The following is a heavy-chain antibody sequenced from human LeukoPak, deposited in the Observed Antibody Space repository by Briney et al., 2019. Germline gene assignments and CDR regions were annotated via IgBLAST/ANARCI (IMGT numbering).Heavy chain of an antibody. J-gene: IGHJ4*02. Sequence: SETLSLTCDVSGGFISSGTHYWTWIRQPVGKGLEWLGRIFTSGRPAYNSSLESRLTISIDKSKNQFYLKLTSVTAADTAVYYCAGPGSSGYYYGYWGQGTLVTVSS. CDR3: AGPGSSGYYYGY. CDR1: GGFISSGTHY. CDR2: IFTSGRP. V-gene: IGHV4-61*02. D-gene: IGHD3-22*01.